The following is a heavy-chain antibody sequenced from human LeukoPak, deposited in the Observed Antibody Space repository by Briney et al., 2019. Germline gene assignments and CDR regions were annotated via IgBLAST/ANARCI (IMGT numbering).Heavy chain of an antibody. J-gene: IGHJ4*02. Sequence: GGSLRLSCAASGFTFSSYTMHWIRQPPGKGLEWVSSISGSNSYIFYADSVKGRFTVSRDNAKDSLYLQMNSLRAEDTGVYYCARCVFGGVIVPYFDYWGQGTLVTVSS. CDR1: GFTFSSYT. V-gene: IGHV3-21*01. CDR3: ARCVFGGVIVPYFDY. D-gene: IGHD3-16*02. CDR2: ISGSNSYI.